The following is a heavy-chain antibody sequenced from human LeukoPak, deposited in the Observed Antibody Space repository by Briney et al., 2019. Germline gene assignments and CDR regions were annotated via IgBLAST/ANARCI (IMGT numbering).Heavy chain of an antibody. CDR3: ARPLTTSYDAFDI. J-gene: IGHJ3*02. V-gene: IGHV5-51*01. CDR2: IYPDDSDT. Sequence: GESLKISCRGSGXSFSFYCIAWVRQMPGKGLQWMGIIYPDDSDTRYSPSFQGQVTISADKSISTAYLQWSSLKASDTAMYYCARPLTTSYDAFDIWGQGTMVTVSS. D-gene: IGHD2/OR15-2a*01. CDR1: GXSFSFYC.